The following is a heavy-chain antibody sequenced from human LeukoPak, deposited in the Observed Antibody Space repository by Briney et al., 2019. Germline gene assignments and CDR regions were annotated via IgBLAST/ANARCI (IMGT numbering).Heavy chain of an antibody. J-gene: IGHJ3*02. CDR2: ISAYNGNT. Sequence: GASVKVSCKASGYTFTSYGISWVRQAPGQGLEWMGWISAYNGNTNYAQRLQGRVTMTTDTSTSTAYMELRSLRSDDTAVYYCARDPTPDRYRDDYDILTMVMEEVFDIWGQGTMVTVSS. CDR3: ARDPTPDRYRDDYDILTMVMEEVFDI. V-gene: IGHV1-18*01. CDR1: GYTFTSYG. D-gene: IGHD3-9*01.